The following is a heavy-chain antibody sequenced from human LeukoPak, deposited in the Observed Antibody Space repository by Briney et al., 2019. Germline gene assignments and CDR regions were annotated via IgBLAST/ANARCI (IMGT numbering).Heavy chain of an antibody. CDR2: ISAYNGNT. CDR3: ARGVKAYYDSSGYYDYFQH. Sequence: ASVKVSCKASGYTFTSYGISWVRQAPGQGLEWMGWISAYNGNTNYAQKLQGRVTMTTDTSTSTAYMELRSLRSDDTAVYYCARGVKAYYDSSGYYDYFQHWGQGTLVTVSS. J-gene: IGHJ1*01. D-gene: IGHD3-22*01. V-gene: IGHV1-18*01. CDR1: GYTFTSYG.